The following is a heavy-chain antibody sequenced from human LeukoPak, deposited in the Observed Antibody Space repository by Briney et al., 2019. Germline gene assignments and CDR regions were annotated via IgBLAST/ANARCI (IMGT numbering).Heavy chain of an antibody. CDR1: GFTFDEYA. J-gene: IGHJ5*02. V-gene: IGHV3-30*18. CDR3: AKDEYSSSWYGYNWFDP. CDR2: ISYDGSNK. Sequence: GGSLRLSCVASGFTFDEYAMHWVRQAPGKGLEWVAVISYDGSNKYYADSVKGRFTISRDNSENTLYLQMNSLRAEDTAVYYCAKDEYSSSWYGYNWFDPWGQGTLVTVSS. D-gene: IGHD6-13*01.